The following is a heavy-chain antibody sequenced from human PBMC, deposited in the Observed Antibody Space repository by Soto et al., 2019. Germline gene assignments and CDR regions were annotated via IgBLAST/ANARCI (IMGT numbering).Heavy chain of an antibody. CDR3: VPRSGSHKGYFDY. J-gene: IGHJ4*02. V-gene: IGHV4-59*08. Sequence: SETLSLTCTVSGGSIGSYYWSWIGQPPGKGLEWIGYIYYSGSTNYNPSLKSRVTISVDTSKNQFSLKLSSVTAADTAVYYCVPRSGSHKGYFDYWGQRTLVTVSS. CDR1: GGSIGSYY. CDR2: IYYSGST. D-gene: IGHD1-26*01.